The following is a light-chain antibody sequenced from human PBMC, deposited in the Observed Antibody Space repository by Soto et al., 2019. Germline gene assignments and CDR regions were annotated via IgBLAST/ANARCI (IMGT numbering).Light chain of an antibody. Sequence: IVLTESPGTLSLSPGERAKLSPRGPQSVSSNSLAWYQQKPGQAPRLVLYGASTRAAGFPDRFTGSGSGTDFTRAISRLEPEDFAVYSCQQYGTAPQTFGKGTEVDIK. CDR2: GAS. V-gene: IGKV3-20*01. CDR3: QQYGTAPQT. CDR1: QSVSSNS. J-gene: IGKJ1*01.